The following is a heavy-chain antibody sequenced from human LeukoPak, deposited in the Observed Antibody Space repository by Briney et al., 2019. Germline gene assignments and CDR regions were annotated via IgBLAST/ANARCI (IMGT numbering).Heavy chain of an antibody. CDR1: GGSISSGDYY. CDR3: ARVGSGSYYNSGHFDY. CDR2: IYYSGST. Sequence: SETLSLACSVSGGSISSGDYYWSWVRQSPEKGLEWIGYIYYSGSTSYNPSLKSRVTISVDTSKNQFSLKLSSVTAADTAVYYCARVGSGSYYNSGHFDYWGQGTLVTVSS. D-gene: IGHD3-10*01. J-gene: IGHJ4*02. V-gene: IGHV4-30-4*01.